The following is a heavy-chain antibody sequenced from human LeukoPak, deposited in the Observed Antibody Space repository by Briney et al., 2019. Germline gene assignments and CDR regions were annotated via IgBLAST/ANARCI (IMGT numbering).Heavy chain of an antibody. J-gene: IGHJ4*02. V-gene: IGHV1-18*04. CDR3: ARHSGSGWQALGY. CDR2: TSYNGNT. D-gene: IGHD6-19*01. Sequence: ASVKVSCKASGYTFSNYGISWVRQAPGLGLEWMGWTSYNGNTNYAQKFQDRVTMATDTSTTTAYMELRSLESDDTAVYYCARHSGSGWQALGYWGQGTLVTVSS. CDR1: GYTFSNYG.